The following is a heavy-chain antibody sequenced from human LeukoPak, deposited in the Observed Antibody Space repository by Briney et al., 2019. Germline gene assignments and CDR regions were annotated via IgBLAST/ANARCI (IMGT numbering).Heavy chain of an antibody. D-gene: IGHD6-19*01. CDR1: GFTFSDST. V-gene: IGHV3-49*03. CDR3: TRGQGLYF. Sequence: GGSLRLSCTGSGFTFSDSTMTWFRQAPGRGPEWVGFVRRKAYGGAALYAASVKGRFIMTRDDSRSTAYLQMNNLKIEDTGVYYCTRGQGLYFWGRGTLVTVSS. CDR2: VRRKAYGGAA. J-gene: IGHJ1*01.